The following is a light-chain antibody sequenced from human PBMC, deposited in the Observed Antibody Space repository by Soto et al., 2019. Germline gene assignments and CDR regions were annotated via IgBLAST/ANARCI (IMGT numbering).Light chain of an antibody. Sequence: QSALTQPASVSGSPGQSITISCTGTSSDVGGYNYVSWYQQHPGEAPKLMIYDVSNRPSGVSNRFSGSKSGNTASLTISGLQAEDEADYYCSSYTSSSTRGVVFGGGTKLTVL. CDR2: DVS. V-gene: IGLV2-14*01. CDR1: SSDVGGYNY. CDR3: SSYTSSSTRGVV. J-gene: IGLJ2*01.